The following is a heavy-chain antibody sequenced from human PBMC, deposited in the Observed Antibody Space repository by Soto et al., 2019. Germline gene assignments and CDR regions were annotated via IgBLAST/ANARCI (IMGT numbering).Heavy chain of an antibody. CDR3: ARTSTREPRFDS. D-gene: IGHD1-1*01. J-gene: IGHJ4*02. V-gene: IGHV4-4*02. CDR2: VYHSGST. Sequence: QVQLQESGPGLVKPSGTLSLTCAVSGGSISTSNWWSWVRQPPGKGLEWIGEVYHSGSTNYNPSFKGRVAMEGDKPKNLLSRKLNSVPAADAARYSGARTSTREPRFDSGAKGSLAPLSS. CDR1: GGSISTSNW.